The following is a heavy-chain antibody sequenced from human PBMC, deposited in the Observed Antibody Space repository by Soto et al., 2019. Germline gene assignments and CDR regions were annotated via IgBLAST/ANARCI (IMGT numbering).Heavy chain of an antibody. CDR2: IYYNGGTT. Sequence: QVQLQESGPGLVKPSETLSLTCTVSGGSLSTFYWSWVRQPPGKGLEWIGYIYYNGGTTNYNPSLKSRVTISLDTSQNQFSLKLSSVTAADTAVYHCARIWNGGLGDVWGQGTTVTVSS. CDR1: GGSLSTFY. CDR3: ARIWNGGLGDV. J-gene: IGHJ6*02. D-gene: IGHD1-1*01. V-gene: IGHV4-59*12.